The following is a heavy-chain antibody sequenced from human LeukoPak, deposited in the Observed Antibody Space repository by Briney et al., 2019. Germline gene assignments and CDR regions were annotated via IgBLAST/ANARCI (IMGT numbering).Heavy chain of an antibody. D-gene: IGHD3-22*01. J-gene: IGHJ5*02. Sequence: GASVKVCCKASGYTFTSYGISWVRQAPGQGVEWMGWISAYNGNTNYAQKLQGRVTMTTDTSTSTAYMELRSLRSDDTAVYYCARDPPDYYDSSGYYAWGQGTLVTVSS. CDR1: GYTFTSYG. V-gene: IGHV1-18*01. CDR3: ARDPPDYYDSSGYYA. CDR2: ISAYNGNT.